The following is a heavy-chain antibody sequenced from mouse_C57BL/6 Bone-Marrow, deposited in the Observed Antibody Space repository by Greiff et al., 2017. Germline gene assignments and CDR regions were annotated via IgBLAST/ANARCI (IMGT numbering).Heavy chain of an antibody. CDR3: ARGGDGYYDAMDN. CDR2: FNPYNGDT. CDR1: VYSFTGYF. V-gene: IGHV1-20*01. D-gene: IGHD2-3*01. J-gene: IGHJ4*01. Sequence: EVQLVVSGPELVKPGDSVKISCKASVYSFTGYFLNWVMQSNGRPLAWIGRFNPYNGDTFYNQKFKGKATLTVDKSSSTAHMELRSLTSEDSAVYYCARGGDGYYDAMDNWSQGTSGTVSS.